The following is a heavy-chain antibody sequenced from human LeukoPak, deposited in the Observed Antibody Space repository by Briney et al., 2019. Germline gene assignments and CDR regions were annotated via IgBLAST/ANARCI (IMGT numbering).Heavy chain of an antibody. V-gene: IGHV1-46*01. Sequence: ASVKVSCKASGYTFTSYDINWVRQAPGQGLEWMGIINPSGGSTSYAQKFQGRVTMTRDMSTSTVYMELSSLRSDDTAVYYCARVGPVWVRGVIRWFDPWGQGTLVTVSS. CDR3: ARVGPVWVRGVIRWFDP. D-gene: IGHD3-10*01. J-gene: IGHJ5*02. CDR2: INPSGGST. CDR1: GYTFTSYD.